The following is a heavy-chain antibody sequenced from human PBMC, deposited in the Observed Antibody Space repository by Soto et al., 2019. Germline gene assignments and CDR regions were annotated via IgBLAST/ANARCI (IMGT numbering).Heavy chain of an antibody. CDR1: GGSISSSSYY. V-gene: IGHV4-39*01. Sequence: SETLSLTCTVSGGSISSSSYYWGWIRQPPGKGLEWIGSIYYSGGTYYNPSLKSRVTISVDTSKNQFSLKLSSVTAADTAVYYCARHEESSSWPRYMDVWGKGTTVTVSS. CDR3: ARHEESSSWPRYMDV. J-gene: IGHJ6*03. D-gene: IGHD6-13*01. CDR2: IYYSGGT.